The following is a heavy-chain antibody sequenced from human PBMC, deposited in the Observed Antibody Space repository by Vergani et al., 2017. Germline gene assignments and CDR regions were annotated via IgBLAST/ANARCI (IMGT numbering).Heavy chain of an antibody. CDR2: ISSSSSTI. CDR3: ARANRGITIFGVVRENYYYGMDV. CDR1: GFTFSSYS. J-gene: IGHJ6*02. D-gene: IGHD3-3*01. V-gene: IGHV3-48*01. Sequence: EVQLVESGGGLVQPGGSLRLSCAASGFTFSSYSMNWVRQAPGKGLEWVSYISSSSSTIYYADSVKGRFTISRDNAKNSLYLQMNSLRAEDTAVYYCARANRGITIFGVVRENYYYGMDVWGQGP.